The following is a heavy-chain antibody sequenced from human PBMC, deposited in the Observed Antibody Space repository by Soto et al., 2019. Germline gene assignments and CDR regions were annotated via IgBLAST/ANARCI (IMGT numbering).Heavy chain of an antibody. CDR2: ISYDGSNK. J-gene: IGHJ4*02. V-gene: IGHV3-30-3*01. CDR1: GFTFSSYA. D-gene: IGHD6-6*01. Sequence: GGSLRLSCAASGFTFSSYAMHWVRQAPGKGLEWVAVISYDGSNKYYADSVKGRFTISRDNSKNTLYLQMNSLRAEDTAVYYCARSEIAARGNRYYFDYWGQGTLVTVSS. CDR3: ARSEIAARGNRYYFDY.